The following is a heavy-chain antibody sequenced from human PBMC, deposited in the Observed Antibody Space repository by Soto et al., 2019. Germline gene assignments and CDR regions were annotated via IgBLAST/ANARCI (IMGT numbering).Heavy chain of an antibody. Sequence: EVQLVESGGGLVQPGGSLRLSCTVSGFTFGGYWMTWVRQAPGKGLEWVANMNQDGGKKFYADSVTGRFTISRDNAKNSLYLQMNSLRAEDTAVYYCASLRISYALDVWGQGTTVTVSS. D-gene: IGHD3-10*01. CDR1: GFTFGGYW. CDR3: ASLRISYALDV. CDR2: MNQDGGKK. J-gene: IGHJ6*02. V-gene: IGHV3-7*03.